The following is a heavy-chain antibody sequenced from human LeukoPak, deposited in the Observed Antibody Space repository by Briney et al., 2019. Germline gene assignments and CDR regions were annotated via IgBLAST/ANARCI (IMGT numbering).Heavy chain of an antibody. Sequence: GASVKVSCKASGYTFTCYYMHWVRQAPGQGLEWMGRINPNSGGTNYAQKFQGRVTMTRDTSISTAYMELSRLRSDDTAVYYCARDLKVTTRYYYYGMDVWGQGTTVTVSS. J-gene: IGHJ6*02. CDR3: ARDLKVTTRYYYYGMDV. V-gene: IGHV1-2*06. CDR1: GYTFTCYY. D-gene: IGHD4-17*01. CDR2: INPNSGGT.